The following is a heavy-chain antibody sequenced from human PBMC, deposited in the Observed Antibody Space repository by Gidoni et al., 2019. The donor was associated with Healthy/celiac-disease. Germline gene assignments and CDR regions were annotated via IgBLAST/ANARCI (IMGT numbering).Heavy chain of an antibody. CDR1: GFTFSSYG. CDR2: IWYDGSNK. J-gene: IGHJ4*02. D-gene: IGHD1-26*01. CDR3: AGAEGGGATGCDY. V-gene: IGHV3-33*01. Sequence: QVQLVESGGGVVQPGRSLRLSCAASGFTFSSYGMHWVRQAPGKGLEWVAVIWYDGSNKYYADSVKGRFTISRDNSKNTLYLQMNSLRAEDTAVYYCAGAEGGGATGCDYWGQGTLVTVSS.